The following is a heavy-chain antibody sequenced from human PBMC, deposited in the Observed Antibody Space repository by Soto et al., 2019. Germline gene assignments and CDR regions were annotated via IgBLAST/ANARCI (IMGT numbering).Heavy chain of an antibody. CDR3: ARQGQLFNYYYVMDV. D-gene: IGHD5-18*01. CDR2: IYPGDSDT. V-gene: IGHV5-51*01. Sequence: PGESLKISCKGSGYSFTSYWIGWVRQMPGKGLEWMGIIYPGDSDTRYSPSFQGQVTISADKSISTAYLQWSSLKASDTAMYYCARQGQLFNYYYVMDVWGQGTTVTVSS. CDR1: GYSFTSYW. J-gene: IGHJ6*02.